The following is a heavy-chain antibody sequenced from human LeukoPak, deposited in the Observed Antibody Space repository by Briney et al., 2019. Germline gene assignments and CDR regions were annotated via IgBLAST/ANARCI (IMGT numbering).Heavy chain of an antibody. D-gene: IGHD3-10*01. Sequence: GGSLRLSCAASGFTFSSHALSGVRQAPGKGLGWVSVISGSGGSTYYADSVKGRFTISRDNSKNTVYLQMNSLSAEDTAVYYCAERRSESYNYYYMDVWGKGTTVTVSS. J-gene: IGHJ6*03. CDR1: GFTFSSHA. V-gene: IGHV3-23*01. CDR2: ISGSGGST. CDR3: AERRSESYNYYYMDV.